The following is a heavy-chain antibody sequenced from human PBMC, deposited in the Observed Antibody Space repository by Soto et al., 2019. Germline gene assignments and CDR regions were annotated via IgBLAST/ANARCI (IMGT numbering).Heavy chain of an antibody. CDR3: ATAEYYYDSSGFLFDY. CDR2: FDPEDGET. Sequence: ASVKVSCKVSGYTLTELSMHWVRQAPGKGLEWMGGFDPEDGETIYAQKFQGRVTMTEDTSTDTAYMELSSLRSEDTAVYYCATAEYYYDSSGFLFDYWGQGNLVTVSS. V-gene: IGHV1-24*01. D-gene: IGHD3-22*01. CDR1: GYTLTELS. J-gene: IGHJ4*02.